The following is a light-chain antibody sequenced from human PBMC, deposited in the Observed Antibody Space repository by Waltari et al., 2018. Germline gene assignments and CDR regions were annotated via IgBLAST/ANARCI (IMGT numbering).Light chain of an antibody. Sequence: QSVLTPPPSASGTPGQRVSISCSRSSSNIGSNPVDWYQQAPGTAPKLLIYRNKRRPSGVPDRFSGSRSGTSASLAISGLRSEDEADYYCATWYDSLSGPVFGGGTKVTVL. CDR1: SSNIGSNP. V-gene: IGLV1-47*01. CDR2: RNK. J-gene: IGLJ2*01. CDR3: ATWYDSLSGPV.